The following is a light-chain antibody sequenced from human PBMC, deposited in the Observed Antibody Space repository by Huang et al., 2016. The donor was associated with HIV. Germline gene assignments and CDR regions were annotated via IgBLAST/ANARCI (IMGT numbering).Light chain of an antibody. Sequence: DTVMTQTPATLSVSPGARATLSCRASQSVGSKLAWFQQKPGQAPRLLIRGASTRATGIPARFSGGGSGTEFTLTISSLQSEDFAVYYCQQYNNWPYTFGQGTKLEIK. J-gene: IGKJ2*01. V-gene: IGKV3-15*01. CDR3: QQYNNWPYT. CDR1: QSVGSK. CDR2: GAS.